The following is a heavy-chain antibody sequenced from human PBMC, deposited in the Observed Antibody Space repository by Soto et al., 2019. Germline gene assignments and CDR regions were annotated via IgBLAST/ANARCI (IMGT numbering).Heavy chain of an antibody. J-gene: IGHJ6*02. V-gene: IGHV5-10-1*01. CDR2: IDPSDSYT. CDR1: GYSFTSYW. D-gene: IGHD3-10*01. Sequence: GESLKISCKGCGYSFTSYWISWVRQMTGKGLEWMGRIDPSDSYTNYSPSFQGHVTISADKSISTAYLQWSSLKASDTAMYYCARERLVAVRGVIRPYYYYGMDVWGQGTTVTVSS. CDR3: ARERLVAVRGVIRPYYYYGMDV.